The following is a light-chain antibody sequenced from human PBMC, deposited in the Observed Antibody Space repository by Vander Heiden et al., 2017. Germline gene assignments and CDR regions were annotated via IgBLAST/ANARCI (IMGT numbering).Light chain of an antibody. CDR3: SSYTSSITYV. Sequence: QSALTQPASVSGSPGQSVTISCTGTSSDVGGYDYVSWYQPHPGNAPKLMIYDVSNRPSGVSNRFSGSKSGNTASLTISGLQAEDEADYYCSSYTSSITYVFGTGTKVTVL. CDR2: DVS. CDR1: SSDVGGYDY. J-gene: IGLJ1*01. V-gene: IGLV2-14*01.